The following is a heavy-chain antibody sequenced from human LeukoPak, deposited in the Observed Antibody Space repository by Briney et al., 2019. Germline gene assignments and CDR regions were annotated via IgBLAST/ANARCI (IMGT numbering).Heavy chain of an antibody. V-gene: IGHV3-48*03. CDR3: AKDGGVWWIDH. D-gene: IGHD2-21*01. J-gene: IGHJ4*02. Sequence: GGSLRLSCAASGFTFCTYEIKWVRQAPGKGLEWVAYISASGASIYYAASVKGRFTISRDNAKNSLYLQLNSLRAEDTAVYYCAKDGGVWWIDHWGQGTLVTVSS. CDR2: ISASGASI. CDR1: GFTFCTYE.